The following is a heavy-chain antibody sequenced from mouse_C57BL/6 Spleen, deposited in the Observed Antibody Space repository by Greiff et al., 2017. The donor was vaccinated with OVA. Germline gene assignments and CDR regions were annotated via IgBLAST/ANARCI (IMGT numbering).Heavy chain of an antibody. V-gene: IGHV1-20*01. CDR3: APVITTVVADWYFDV. CDR1: GYSFTGYF. D-gene: IGHD1-1*01. CDR2: INPYNGDT. Sequence: LMEPGDSVKISCKASGYSFTGYFMNWVMQSHGKSLEWIGRINPYNGDTFYNQKFKGKATLTVDKSSSTAHMELRSLTSEDSAVYYCAPVITTVVADWYFDVWGTGTTVTVSS. J-gene: IGHJ1*03.